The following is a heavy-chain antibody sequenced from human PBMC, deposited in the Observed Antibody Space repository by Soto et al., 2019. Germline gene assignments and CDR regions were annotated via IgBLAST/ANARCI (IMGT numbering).Heavy chain of an antibody. CDR3: AKDQGTYYDFWSGYPTLYYYYYMDV. Sequence: GGSLRLSCAASGFTFSTYAMTWFRQAPGKGLEWVSAISDSGDSTHYADSVKRRFTISRDNSKNTLYLQMNSLRAEDTAVYYCAKDQGTYYDFWSGYPTLYYYYYMDVWGKGTTVTVSS. J-gene: IGHJ6*03. CDR1: GFTFSTYA. D-gene: IGHD3-3*01. CDR2: ISDSGDST. V-gene: IGHV3-23*01.